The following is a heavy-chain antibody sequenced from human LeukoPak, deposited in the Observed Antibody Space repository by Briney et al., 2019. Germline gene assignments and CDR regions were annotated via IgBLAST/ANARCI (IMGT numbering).Heavy chain of an antibody. CDR2: IIPIFGTA. CDR1: GGTFSSYA. CDR3: ARDPRNGLQLWSSSRAVYNWFDP. D-gene: IGHD5-18*01. V-gene: IGHV1-69*01. Sequence: SVKVSCKASGGTFSSYAISWVRQAPGQGLEWMGGIIPIFGTANYAQKFQGRVTITADESMSTAYMELSSLRSEDTAVYYCARDPRNGLQLWSSSRAVYNWFDPWGQGTLVTVSS. J-gene: IGHJ5*02.